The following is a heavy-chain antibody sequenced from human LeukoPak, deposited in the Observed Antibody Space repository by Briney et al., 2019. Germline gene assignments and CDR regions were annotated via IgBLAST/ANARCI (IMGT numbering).Heavy chain of an antibody. CDR2: ISGSGGST. CDR1: GFTFSSYA. V-gene: IGHV3-23*01. D-gene: IGHD1-7*01. Sequence: GGSLRLSCAASGFTFSSYAMSWVRQAPGKGLEWVSAISGSGGSTYYADSVKGRFTISRDNSKNTLYLQMNSLRAEDTAVYYCAKRSMVLPGTTPYYFDYWGQGTLVTVSS. CDR3: AKRSMVLPGTTPYYFDY. J-gene: IGHJ4*02.